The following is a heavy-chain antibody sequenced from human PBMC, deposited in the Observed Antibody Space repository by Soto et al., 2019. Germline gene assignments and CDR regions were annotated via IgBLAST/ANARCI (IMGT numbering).Heavy chain of an antibody. Sequence: SETLSLTCAVYGGSFSGYYWSWIRQPPGKGLEWIGEINHSGSTNYNPSLKSRVTISVDTSKNQFSLKLSSVTAADTAVYYCARALLYDILTGYKAPESSRTSNWFDPWGQGTPVTVSS. CDR2: INHSGST. CDR1: GGSFSGYY. J-gene: IGHJ5*02. V-gene: IGHV4-34*01. CDR3: ARALLYDILTGYKAPESSRTSNWFDP. D-gene: IGHD3-9*01.